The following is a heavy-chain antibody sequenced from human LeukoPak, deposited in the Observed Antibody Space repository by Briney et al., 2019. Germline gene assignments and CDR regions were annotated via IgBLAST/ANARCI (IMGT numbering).Heavy chain of an antibody. J-gene: IGHJ4*02. CDR3: ARGPLRVATITLYFDY. V-gene: IGHV1-2*02. Sequence: ASVKVSCKASGYTFIGYYMHWVRQAPGQGLEWMGWINPNSGGTNYAQKFQGRVTMTRDTSISTAYMALSRLRSDDTAVYYCARGPLRVATITLYFDYWGQGTLVTVSS. CDR1: GYTFIGYY. D-gene: IGHD5-12*01. CDR2: INPNSGGT.